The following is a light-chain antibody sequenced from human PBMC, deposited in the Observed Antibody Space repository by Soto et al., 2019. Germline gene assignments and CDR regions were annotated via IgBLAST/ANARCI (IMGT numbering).Light chain of an antibody. Sequence: ALTQPASVSGSPGQSITISCTGTSSVVGGYNYVSWYQQHPGKAPKLMIYDVSNRPSGVSNRFSGSKSGNTASLTISGLQAEDEADYYCSSYTSSSTLVFGTGTKVTVL. CDR1: SSVVGGYNY. J-gene: IGLJ1*01. V-gene: IGLV2-14*01. CDR2: DVS. CDR3: SSYTSSSTLV.